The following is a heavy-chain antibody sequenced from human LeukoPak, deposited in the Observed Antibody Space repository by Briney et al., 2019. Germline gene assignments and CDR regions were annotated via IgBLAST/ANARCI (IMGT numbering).Heavy chain of an antibody. J-gene: IGHJ3*02. CDR1: GFTFNNYA. Sequence: GGSLRLSCAASGFTFNNYAMNWVRQAPGKGLVWVSRSSSDGSSTNYADSVKGRFTISRDNAKSTLYLQMNSLRAEDTAVYYCGRALKTTRNVLDIWGQGTMVTVSS. D-gene: IGHD4-17*01. CDR2: SSSDGSST. CDR3: GRALKTTRNVLDI. V-gene: IGHV3-74*01.